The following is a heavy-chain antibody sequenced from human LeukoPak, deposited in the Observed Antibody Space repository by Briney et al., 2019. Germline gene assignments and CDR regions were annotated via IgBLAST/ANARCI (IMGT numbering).Heavy chain of an antibody. CDR2: ISSSSSYI. CDR3: ARTSRDSSGYYFNY. J-gene: IGHJ4*02. V-gene: IGHV3-21*01. D-gene: IGHD3-22*01. Sequence: GGSLRLSCAASGFTFSSYSVNWVRQAPGKGLEWVSSISSSSSYIYYADSVKGRFTISRDNAKNSLYLQMNSLRAEDTAVYYCARTSRDSSGYYFNYWGQGALVTVSS. CDR1: GFTFSSYS.